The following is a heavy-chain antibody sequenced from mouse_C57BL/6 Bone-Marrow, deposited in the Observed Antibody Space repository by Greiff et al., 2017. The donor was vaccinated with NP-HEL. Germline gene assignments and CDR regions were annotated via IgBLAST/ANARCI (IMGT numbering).Heavy chain of an antibody. CDR1: GYTFTSYW. CDR2: IHPNSGST. V-gene: IGHV1-64*01. Sequence: QVQLQQPGAELVKPGASVKLSCKASGYTFTSYWMHWVKQRPGQGLEWIGMIHPNSGSTNYNEKFKSKATLTVDKSSSTAYMQLSSLTSEDSAVYYCAREEGIYDGYYGWYFDVWGTGTTVTVSS. D-gene: IGHD2-3*01. CDR3: AREEGIYDGYYGWYFDV. J-gene: IGHJ1*03.